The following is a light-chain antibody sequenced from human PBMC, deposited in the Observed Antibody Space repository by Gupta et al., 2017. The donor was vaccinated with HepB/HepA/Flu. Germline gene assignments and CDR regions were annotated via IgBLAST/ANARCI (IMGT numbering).Light chain of an antibody. J-gene: IGKJ1*01. Sequence: EIVMTQSPATMSVSPGERATLSCRASQSVSSNLAWYQQRPGQAPRLIIYGTSNSAIGIPDRFSGSGSAKEFTLTSSRRQSEDFAVYYWQQDNSLISFGQGTKVEIK. V-gene: IGKV3-15*01. CDR1: QSVSSN. CDR2: GTS. CDR3: QQDNSLIS.